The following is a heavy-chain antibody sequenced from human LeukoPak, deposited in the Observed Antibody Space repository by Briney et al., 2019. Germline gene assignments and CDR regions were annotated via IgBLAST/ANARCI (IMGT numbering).Heavy chain of an antibody. CDR2: INHSGST. V-gene: IGHV4-38-2*02. D-gene: IGHD3-3*01. CDR1: GYSISSGYY. J-gene: IGHJ5*02. CDR3: ARGRGNYDFWSGYYSDWFDP. Sequence: SETLSLTCTVSGYSISSGYYWSWIRQPPGKGLEWIGEINHSGSTNYNPSLKSRVTISVDTSKNQFSLKLSSVTAADTAVYYCARGRGNYDFWSGYYSDWFDPWGQGTLVTVSS.